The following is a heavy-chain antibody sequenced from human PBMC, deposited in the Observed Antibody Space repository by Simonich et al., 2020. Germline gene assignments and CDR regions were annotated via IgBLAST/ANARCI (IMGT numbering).Heavy chain of an antibody. Sequence: EVQLVESGGGLVQPGGSLRLSCAASGFTFSSYWMSWVRQAPGKGLEWVANIKQDGSEKYYVDSVKGRFTISRVNAKNSLYLQMNSLSAGDTAVYYCARDGLGTAYYYYMDVWGKGTTVTVSS. CDR1: GFTFSSYW. D-gene: IGHD7-27*01. CDR2: IKQDGSEK. J-gene: IGHJ6*03. V-gene: IGHV3-7*01. CDR3: ARDGLGTAYYYYMDV.